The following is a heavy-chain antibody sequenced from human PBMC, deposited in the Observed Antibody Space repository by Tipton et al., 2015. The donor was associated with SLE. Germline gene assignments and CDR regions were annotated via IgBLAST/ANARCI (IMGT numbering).Heavy chain of an antibody. J-gene: IGHJ4*02. CDR1: GFTFSSYA. D-gene: IGHD3-22*01. CDR3: AKLDSSGYYLDY. Sequence: SLRLSCAASGFTFSSYAMSWVRQAPGKGLEWDSAISGSGGSTYYADSVKGRFTISRDNSKNTLYLQMSSLRGEDTAVYYCAKLDSSGYYLDYWGQGTLVTVSS. V-gene: IGHV3-23*01. CDR2: ISGSGGST.